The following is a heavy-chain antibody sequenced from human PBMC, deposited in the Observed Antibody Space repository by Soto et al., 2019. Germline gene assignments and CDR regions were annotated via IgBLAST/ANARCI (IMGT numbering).Heavy chain of an antibody. J-gene: IGHJ4*02. D-gene: IGHD2-2*01. CDR3: AREVSSSRFDS. Sequence: QVQLEQSGAEVKKPGSLVKVSCKSSGGTFSSYRISWVRQAPGQGLEWMGGIMPIFATPKYAQRFQGRVTISADESTSTAYMELRSLTSDDTAVYYCAREVSSSRFDSWGQGTLVTVSS. V-gene: IGHV1-69*01. CDR2: IMPIFATP. CDR1: GGTFSSYR.